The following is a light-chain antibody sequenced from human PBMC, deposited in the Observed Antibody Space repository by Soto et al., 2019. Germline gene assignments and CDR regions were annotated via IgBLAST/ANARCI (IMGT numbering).Light chain of an antibody. CDR1: SSDVGGYNY. CDR3: CSFTSSNLYV. Sequence: QSVLTQPASVSGSPGQSITISCTGTSSDVGGYNYVSWYQHHPGEAPKVMIYDVGDRPSGVSNRFSGSKSGNTASLTISGLQAEDEADYYCCSFTSSNLYVFGTGTRSPS. V-gene: IGLV2-14*03. CDR2: DVG. J-gene: IGLJ1*01.